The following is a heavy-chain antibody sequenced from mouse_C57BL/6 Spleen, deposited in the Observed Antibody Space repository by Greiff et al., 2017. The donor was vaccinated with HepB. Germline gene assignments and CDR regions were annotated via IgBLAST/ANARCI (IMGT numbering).Heavy chain of an antibody. V-gene: IGHV1-81*01. CDR3: ARSIFDDYDGGFGY. D-gene: IGHD2-4*01. CDR1: GYTFTSYG. CDR2: IYPRGGNT. J-gene: IGHJ2*01. Sequence: QVQLQQSGAELARPGASVKLSCKASGYTFTSYGISWVKQRTGQGLEWIGEIYPRGGNTYYNEKFKGKATLTADKSSSTAYMELRSLTSEDSAVYFCARSIFDDYDGGFGYWGQGTTLTVSS.